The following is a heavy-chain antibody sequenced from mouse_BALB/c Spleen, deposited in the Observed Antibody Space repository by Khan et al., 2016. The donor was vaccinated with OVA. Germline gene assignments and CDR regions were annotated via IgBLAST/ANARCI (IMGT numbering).Heavy chain of an antibody. Sequence: VQLQQSGTVLARPGASVKMSCKASGYSFTSYLIHWVKQRPGQGLEWIGDIYPGNSDTTYNQKFKDKAKLTADTSANTAYMELSSLPNEDSAVYYSARGGYSSFAYWGQGTLVTVSA. J-gene: IGHJ3*01. V-gene: IGHV1-5*01. CDR1: GYSFTSYL. CDR2: IYPGNSDT. CDR3: ARGGYSSFAY. D-gene: IGHD1-3*01.